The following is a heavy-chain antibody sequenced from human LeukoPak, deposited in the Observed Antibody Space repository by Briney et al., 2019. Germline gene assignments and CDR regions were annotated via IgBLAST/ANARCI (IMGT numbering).Heavy chain of an antibody. V-gene: IGHV1-2*02. CDR1: GYTFTGYY. CDR3: ARDPREYFDY. J-gene: IGHJ4*02. CDR2: INPDSGVT. Sequence: ASVKVSCKASGYTFTGYYMHWVRQAPRQELEWMGWINPDSGVTNYAQRFQGRATMTRDTSISTAYMELSRLRSDDTAIYYCARDPREYFDYWGQGTLVTVSS.